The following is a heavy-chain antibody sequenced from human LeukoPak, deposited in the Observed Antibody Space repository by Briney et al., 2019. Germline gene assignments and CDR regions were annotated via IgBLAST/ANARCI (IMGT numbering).Heavy chain of an antibody. D-gene: IGHD4-17*01. CDR1: GGSISSYY. CDR3: AGHPDTVTTLGYYYYYGMDV. Sequence: SETLSLTCTVSGGSISSYYWSWIRQPPGKGLEWIGYIYYSGSTNYNPSLKSRVTISVDTSKNQFSLKLSSVTAADTAVYYCAGHPDTVTTLGYYYYYGMDVWGQGTTVTVSS. CDR2: IYYSGST. J-gene: IGHJ6*02. V-gene: IGHV4-59*08.